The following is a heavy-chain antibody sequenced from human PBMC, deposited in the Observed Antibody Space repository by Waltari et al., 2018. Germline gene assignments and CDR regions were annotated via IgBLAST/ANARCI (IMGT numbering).Heavy chain of an antibody. CDR1: GGSISSYY. CDR3: ARVGALTPYYFDY. J-gene: IGHJ4*02. V-gene: IGHV4-59*01. CDR2: IYYSGST. Sequence: QVQLQESGPGLVKPSETLSLTCTVSGGSISSYYRSWLRQPPGKGLEWIGYIYYSGSTNYNPSLKSRVTISVDTSKNQFSLKLSSVTAADTAVYYCARVGALTPYYFDYWGQGTLVTVSS. D-gene: IGHD1-26*01.